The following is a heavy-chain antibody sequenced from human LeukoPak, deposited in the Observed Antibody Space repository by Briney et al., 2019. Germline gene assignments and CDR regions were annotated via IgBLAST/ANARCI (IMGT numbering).Heavy chain of an antibody. CDR1: GYTFIDYY. V-gene: IGHV1-2*02. J-gene: IGHJ4*02. D-gene: IGHD6-19*01. CDR2: IDPKSGGT. CDR3: ARAYSSGWYGSTDY. Sequence: ASVKVSCKASGYTFIDYYMHWVRQAPGQGLEWMGWIDPKSGGTSYAQKFQDRVAMIRDTSISTAYMELTRLRSDDTAVYSCARAYSSGWYGSTDYWGQGTLVTVSS.